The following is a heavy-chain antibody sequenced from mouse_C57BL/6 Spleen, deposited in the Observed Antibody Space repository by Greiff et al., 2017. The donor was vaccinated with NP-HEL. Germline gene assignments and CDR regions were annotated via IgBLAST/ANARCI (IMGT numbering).Heavy chain of an antibody. CDR3: ARDSSGYGAMDC. J-gene: IGHJ4*01. CDR1: GYTFTSYW. CDR2: IDPSDSET. D-gene: IGHD3-2*02. V-gene: IGHV1-52*01. Sequence: VQLQQSGAELVRPGSSVKLSCKASGYTFTSYWMHWVKQRPIQGLEWIGNIDPSDSETHYNQKFKDKATLTVDKSSSTAYLQLSSLTSEDSAVYYCARDSSGYGAMDCWGQGTSVTVSS.